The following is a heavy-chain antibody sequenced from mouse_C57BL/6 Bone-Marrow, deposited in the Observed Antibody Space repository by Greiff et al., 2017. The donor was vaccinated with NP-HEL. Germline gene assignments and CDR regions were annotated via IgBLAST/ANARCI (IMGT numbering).Heavy chain of an antibody. CDR3: AIIYYYGSSPFWYFDV. CDR1: GYTFTGYW. D-gene: IGHD1-1*01. V-gene: IGHV1-9*01. Sequence: QVQLKQSGAELMKPGASVKLSCKATGYTFTGYWIEWVKQRPGHGLEWIGEILPGSGSTNYNEKFKGKATFTADTSSNTAYMQLSSLTTEDSAIYYCAIIYYYGSSPFWYFDVWGTGTTVTVSS. CDR2: ILPGSGST. J-gene: IGHJ1*03.